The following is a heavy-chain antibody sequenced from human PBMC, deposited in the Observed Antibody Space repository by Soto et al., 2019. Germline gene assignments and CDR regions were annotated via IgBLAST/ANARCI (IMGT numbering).Heavy chain of an antibody. Sequence: QVQLVESGAGVVQPGKSLRLSCVASGFSFRSYAMHWVRQAPGQGLEWVAFTSYDGSKKDYAASVKGRFTVSRGNFVNILYLEMNSLRPEDTAVYYCAKEGQAHCSGGSCFSGWFDAWGHGTQVTVSS. CDR2: TSYDGSKK. CDR3: AKEGQAHCSGGSCFSGWFDA. V-gene: IGHV3-30*18. J-gene: IGHJ5*01. D-gene: IGHD2-15*01. CDR1: GFSFRSYA.